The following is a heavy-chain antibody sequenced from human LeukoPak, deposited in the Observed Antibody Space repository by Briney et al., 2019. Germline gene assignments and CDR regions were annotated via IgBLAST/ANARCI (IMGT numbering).Heavy chain of an antibody. Sequence: ASVKVSCKASRGTFSSYAISWVRQAPGQGLEWMGGIIPIFGTANYAQKFQGRVTITADESTSTAYMELSSLRSEDTAVYYCARGGDYLNWFDPWGQGTLVTVSS. D-gene: IGHD4-17*01. V-gene: IGHV1-69*01. CDR1: RGTFSSYA. CDR2: IIPIFGTA. CDR3: ARGGDYLNWFDP. J-gene: IGHJ5*02.